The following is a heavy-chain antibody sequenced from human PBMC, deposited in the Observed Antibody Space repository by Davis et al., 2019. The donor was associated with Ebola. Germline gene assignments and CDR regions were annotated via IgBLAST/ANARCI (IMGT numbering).Heavy chain of an antibody. V-gene: IGHV3-30*02. CDR1: GFTFSISG. CDR2: IRSDGSVK. J-gene: IGHJ4*02. CDR3: AKADPQQYFDY. Sequence: GGSLRLSCAASGFTFSISGMHWVRQSPGKGLEWVAFIRSDGSVKYYADSLKGRFTISRDYSKNTLSLQMNSLRVEDTAVYYCAKADPQQYFDYWGQGTLVTVSS.